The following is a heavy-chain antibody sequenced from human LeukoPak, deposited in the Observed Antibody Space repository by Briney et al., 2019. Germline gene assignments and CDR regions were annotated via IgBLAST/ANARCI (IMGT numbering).Heavy chain of an antibody. CDR1: GYTFTGYY. J-gene: IGHJ5*02. V-gene: IGHV1-2*02. Sequence: ASVKVSCKASGYTFTGYYMHWVRQAPGQGLEWMGWINPNSGGTNYAQKFQGRVTMTRDTSISTAYMELSRLRSDDTAVYYCARPYCSGGSCYSNWFDPWGQGTLVTVSS. D-gene: IGHD2-15*01. CDR2: INPNSGGT. CDR3: ARPYCSGGSCYSNWFDP.